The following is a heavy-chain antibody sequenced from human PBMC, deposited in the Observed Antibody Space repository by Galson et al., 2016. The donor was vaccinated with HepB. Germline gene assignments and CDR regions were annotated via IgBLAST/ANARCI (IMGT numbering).Heavy chain of an antibody. J-gene: IGHJ6*02. CDR3: ARVAVVVVNTNPNYYNYYGLDG. Sequence: SLRLSCAASGFTFDDYGMSWVRQVPGKGLEWVSGISWNGGKTGYADSMKGRFTISRDNAKNSLYLQMKRLRAEDTALYYCARVAVVVVNTNPNYYNYYGLDGWGQGTTVTVSS. CDR1: GFTFDDYG. V-gene: IGHV3-20*04. D-gene: IGHD3-22*01. CDR2: ISWNGGKT.